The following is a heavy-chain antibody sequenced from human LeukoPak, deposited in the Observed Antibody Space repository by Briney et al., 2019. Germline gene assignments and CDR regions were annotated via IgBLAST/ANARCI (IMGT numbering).Heavy chain of an antibody. CDR2: INPSGGST. CDR1: GYTFTSYY. CDR3: AGTLRSYYYYMDV. J-gene: IGHJ6*03. Sequence: ASVKVSCKAPGYTFTSYYMHWVRQAPGQGLEWMGIINPSGGSTSYAQKFQGRVTMTRDMSTSTVYMELSSLRSEDTAVYYCAGTLRSYYYYMDVWGKGTTVTVSS. V-gene: IGHV1-46*01.